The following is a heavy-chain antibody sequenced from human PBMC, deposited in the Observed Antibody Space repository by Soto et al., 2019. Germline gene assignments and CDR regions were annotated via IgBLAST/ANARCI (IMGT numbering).Heavy chain of an antibody. CDR1: GYTFTGYY. Sequence: SVKVSCQASGYTFTGYYMHWVRQAPGQGLEWMGWINPNSGGTNYAQKFQGRVTMTRDTSISTAYMELSRLRSDDTAVYYCARGVYYYYGMDVWGQGTTVTVSS. CDR2: INPNSGGT. CDR3: ARGVYYYYGMDV. J-gene: IGHJ6*02. V-gene: IGHV1-2*02. D-gene: IGHD6-13*01.